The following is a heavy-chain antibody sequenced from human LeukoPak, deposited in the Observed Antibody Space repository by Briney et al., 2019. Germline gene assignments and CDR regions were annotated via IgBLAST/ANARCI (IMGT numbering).Heavy chain of an antibody. CDR2: IGSSSSTI. J-gene: IGHJ4*02. CDR1: GFTFSSYS. V-gene: IGHV3-48*02. CDR3: TRRNNGVVPAGIGYYFDY. D-gene: IGHD2-2*01. Sequence: GRSLRLSCAASGFTFSSYSMNWVRQAPGKGLEWVSYIGSSSSTIYYAGSVKGRFTISRDNAKNSLYLQMNSLRDEDTAVYYWTRRNNGVVPAGIGYYFDYWGQGTLVTVSS.